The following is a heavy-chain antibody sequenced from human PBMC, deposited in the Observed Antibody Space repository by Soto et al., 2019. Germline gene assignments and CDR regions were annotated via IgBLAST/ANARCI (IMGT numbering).Heavy chain of an antibody. CDR2: LYNTGST. V-gene: IGHV4-59*12. CDR3: ARDFTDSSGPTLGMGV. J-gene: IGHJ6*02. CDR1: SSSIIRYY. Sequence: PSATLYLTCTLSSSSIIRYYWTWIMQSPGKGLEWIGYLYNTGSTIYNPSLKSRVTISVDTSKNQFSLKLSSVTAADTAVYYCARDFTDSSGPTLGMGVWGQGTTVS. D-gene: IGHD6-19*01.